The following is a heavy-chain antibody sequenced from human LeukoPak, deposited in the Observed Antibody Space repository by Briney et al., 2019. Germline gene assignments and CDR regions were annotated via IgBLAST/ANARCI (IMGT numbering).Heavy chain of an antibody. J-gene: IGHJ4*02. CDR2: IYYSGST. V-gene: IGHV4-31*03. CDR1: GGSISSSSYS. Sequence: SETLSLTCTVSGGSISSSSYSWGWIRQHPGKGLEWIGYIYYSGSTYYNPSLKSRVTISVDTSKNQFSLKLSSVTAADTAVYYCARDEAGTDGYDYWGQGTLVTVSS. D-gene: IGHD6-19*01. CDR3: ARDEAGTDGYDY.